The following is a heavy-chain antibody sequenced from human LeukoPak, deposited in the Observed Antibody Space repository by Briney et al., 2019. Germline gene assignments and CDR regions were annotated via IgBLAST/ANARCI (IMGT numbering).Heavy chain of an antibody. J-gene: IGHJ6*02. CDR1: GYTFTGYY. Sequence: GASVKVSCKASGYTFTGYYMHWVRQAPGQGLEWMGWINPNSGGTNYAQKFQGWVTMTRDTSISTAYMELSRLRSDDTAVYYCARDKVYGDYPYYYYYGMDVWGQGTTVTVSS. D-gene: IGHD4-17*01. V-gene: IGHV1-2*04. CDR2: INPNSGGT. CDR3: ARDKVYGDYPYYYYYGMDV.